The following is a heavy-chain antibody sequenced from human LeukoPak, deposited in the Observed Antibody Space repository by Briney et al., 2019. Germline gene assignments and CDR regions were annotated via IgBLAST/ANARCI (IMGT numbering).Heavy chain of an antibody. V-gene: IGHV4-61*02. CDR2: IYTSGST. CDR1: GGSISSGSYY. J-gene: IGHJ4*02. Sequence: SETLSLTCTVSGGSISSGSYYWSWIRQPAGKGLEWIGRIYTSGSTNYNPSLKSRVTISVDTSKNQFSLKLSSVTAADTAVYYCARDKQGLRWGQGTLVTVSS. CDR3: ARDKQGLR.